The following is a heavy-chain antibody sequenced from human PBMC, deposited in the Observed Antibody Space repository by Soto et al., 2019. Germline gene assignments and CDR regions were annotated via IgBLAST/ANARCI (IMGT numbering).Heavy chain of an antibody. Sequence: HPGGSLRLSCAASGFTFSSYWMSWVRQAPGKGLEWVANIKQDGSEKYYVDSVKGRFTISRDNAKNSLYLQMNSLRAEDTAVYYCARLASWSMNDAFDIWGQGTMVTVSS. J-gene: IGHJ3*02. CDR2: IKQDGSEK. CDR1: GFTFSSYW. V-gene: IGHV3-7*04. CDR3: ARLASWSMNDAFDI. D-gene: IGHD6-13*01.